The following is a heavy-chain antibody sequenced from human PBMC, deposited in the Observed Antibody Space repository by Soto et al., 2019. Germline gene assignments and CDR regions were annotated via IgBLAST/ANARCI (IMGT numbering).Heavy chain of an antibody. CDR1: GGTFSSYA. Sequence: ASVKVSCKASGGTFSSYAISWVRQAPGQGLEWMGGIIPIFGTANYAQKFQGRVTITADESTSTAYMELSSLRSEDTAVYYCARERGGGTLERIQLWSYYYYYGMDVWGRGTTVTVSS. D-gene: IGHD5-18*01. V-gene: IGHV1-69*13. CDR2: IIPIFGTA. J-gene: IGHJ6*02. CDR3: ARERGGGTLERIQLWSYYYYYGMDV.